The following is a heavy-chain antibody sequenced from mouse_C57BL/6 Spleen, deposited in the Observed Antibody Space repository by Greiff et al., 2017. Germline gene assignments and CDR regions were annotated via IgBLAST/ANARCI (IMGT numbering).Heavy chain of an antibody. J-gene: IGHJ2*01. CDR1: GYSITSGYY. V-gene: IGHV3-6*01. CDR2: ISYDGSN. D-gene: IGHD2-1*01. CDR3: AREGNYEGGYYFDY. Sequence: EVQRVESGPGLVKPSQSLSLTCSVTGYSITSGYYWNWIRQFPGNKLEWMGYISYDGSNNYNPSLKNRISITRDTSKNQFFLKLNSVTTEDTATYYCAREGNYEGGYYFDYWGQGTTLTVSS.